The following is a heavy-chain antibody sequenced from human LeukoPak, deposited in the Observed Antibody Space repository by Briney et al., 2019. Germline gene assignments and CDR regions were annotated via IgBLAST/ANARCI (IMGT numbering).Heavy chain of an antibody. J-gene: IGHJ3*02. CDR3: AREGYDSSGVDAFDI. CDR1: GGSISSYY. V-gene: IGHV4-59*01. CDR2: IYYSGST. Sequence: PSETLSLTCTVSGGSISSYYWSWIRQPPGKGLEWIGYIYYSGSTNYNPSLKSRVTISVDTSKNQFSLKLSSVTAADTAVYYCAREGYDSSGVDAFDIWGQGTMVTVSS. D-gene: IGHD3-22*01.